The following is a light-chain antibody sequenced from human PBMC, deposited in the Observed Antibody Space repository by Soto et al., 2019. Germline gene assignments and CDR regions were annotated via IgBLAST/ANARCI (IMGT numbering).Light chain of an antibody. CDR3: QQYDGLPLT. V-gene: IGKV1-33*01. CDR2: DAS. CDR1: QDISNY. Sequence: DIQMTQSPSSLSASVGDRVTITCQASQDISNYLTWYQQKPGKAPKLLIYDASNLETGVPSRFNGSGSGTHFTFTISSLQPEDIATYYCQQYDGLPLTFGGGTKVEIK. J-gene: IGKJ4*01.